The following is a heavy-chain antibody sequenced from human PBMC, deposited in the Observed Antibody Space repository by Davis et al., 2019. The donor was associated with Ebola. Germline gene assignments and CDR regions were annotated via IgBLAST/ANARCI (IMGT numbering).Heavy chain of an antibody. J-gene: IGHJ4*02. CDR1: GFTFSSYG. D-gene: IGHD1-26*01. CDR3: AKDLYSGSYLFDY. V-gene: IGHV3-30*18. CDR2: ISYDGSNK. Sequence: GESLKISCAASGFTFSSYGMHWVRQAPGKGLEWVAVISYDGSNKYYADSVKGRFTISRDNSKNTLYLQMNSLRAEDTAVYYCAKDLYSGSYLFDYWGQGTLVTVSS.